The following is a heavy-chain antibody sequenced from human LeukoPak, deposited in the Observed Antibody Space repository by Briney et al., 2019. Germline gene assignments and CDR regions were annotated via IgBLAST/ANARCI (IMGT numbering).Heavy chain of an antibody. CDR2: ISWNSGSI. V-gene: IGHV3-9*01. CDR3: AKDTAPAYYYYGMDV. CDR1: GFTFDDYA. J-gene: IGHJ6*02. Sequence: GGSLRLSCAASGFTFDDYAMHWVRQTPGKGLEWVSGISWNSGSIGYADSVKGRFTISRDNAKNSLYLQMNSLRAEDTALYYCAKDTAPAYYYYGMDVWGQGTTVTVSS.